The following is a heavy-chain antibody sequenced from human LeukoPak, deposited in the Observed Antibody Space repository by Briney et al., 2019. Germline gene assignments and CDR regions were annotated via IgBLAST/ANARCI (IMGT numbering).Heavy chain of an antibody. J-gene: IGHJ4*02. CDR3: VRGGSGSIDH. CDR2: IDSDGSWT. D-gene: IGHD1-26*01. V-gene: IGHV3-74*03. CDR1: GFTFSNNW. Sequence: PGGSLRLPCAASGFTFSNNWMHWVRQAPGKGLVWVSHIDSDGSWTTYADSVKGRFTTSRDNAKNTLYLQMNSLRAEDTAVYYCVRGGSGSIDHWGQGTLVTVSS.